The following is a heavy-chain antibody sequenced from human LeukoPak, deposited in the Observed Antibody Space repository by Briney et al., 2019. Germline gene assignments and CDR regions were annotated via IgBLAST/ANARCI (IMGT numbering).Heavy chain of an antibody. J-gene: IGHJ6*03. Sequence: GASVKVSCKASGGTFSSYAISWVRQAPGQGLEWMGRIIPILGIANYAQKFQGRVTITTDESTSTAYMELSSLRSEDTAVYYCARVYCSSTSCGYYYMDVWGKGTTVTVSS. CDR2: IIPILGIA. D-gene: IGHD2-2*01. CDR1: GGTFSSYA. CDR3: ARVYCSSTSCGYYYMDV. V-gene: IGHV1-69*04.